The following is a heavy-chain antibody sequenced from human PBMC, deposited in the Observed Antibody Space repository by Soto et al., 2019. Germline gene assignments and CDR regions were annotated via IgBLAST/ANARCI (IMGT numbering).Heavy chain of an antibody. V-gene: IGHV3-23*01. J-gene: IGHJ4*02. D-gene: IGHD6-19*01. CDR1: GFAFSSYT. CDR3: AKDRGGFARGWEYYDF. CDR2: ISASGGST. Sequence: GSLRLSCAASGFAFSSYTMSWVRQTPGKGLEWASSISASGGSTYYGDSLEGRFTISRDNSKNTLNLHIKSLGVEDSAVYYCAKDRGGFARGWEYYDFWGQGTQVTVSS.